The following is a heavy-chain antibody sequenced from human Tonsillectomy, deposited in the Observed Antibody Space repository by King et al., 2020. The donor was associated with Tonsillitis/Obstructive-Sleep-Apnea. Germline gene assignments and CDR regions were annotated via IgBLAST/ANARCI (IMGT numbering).Heavy chain of an antibody. J-gene: IGHJ6*03. CDR2: IYGGGST. CDR3: ARAGEYYHYYYMDV. Sequence: VQLVESGGGLVQPGGSLRVSCAASGISVSHSFLSWVRQAPGKGLEWVSIIYGGGSTYYADSVKGRFTISRDSSKNTLYLQMNSLRVEDTAVDYCARAGEYYHYYYMDVWGKGTTVTVSS. D-gene: IGHD6-19*01. V-gene: IGHV3-66*01. CDR1: GISVSHSF.